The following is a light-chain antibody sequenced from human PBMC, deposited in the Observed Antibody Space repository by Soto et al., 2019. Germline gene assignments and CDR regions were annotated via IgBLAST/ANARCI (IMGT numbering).Light chain of an antibody. CDR3: QQYNNWWT. CDR1: QSVSSN. J-gene: IGKJ1*01. V-gene: IGKV3D-15*01. CDR2: GAS. Sequence: DIVLTQSPGPLALSPGERATLSCRSSQSVSSNYLAWYQQKPGQAPGLLVHGASTRATGIPARFIGNGSGTEFTLTISSLQSEDFAVYYCQQYNNWWTFGQGTKVDI.